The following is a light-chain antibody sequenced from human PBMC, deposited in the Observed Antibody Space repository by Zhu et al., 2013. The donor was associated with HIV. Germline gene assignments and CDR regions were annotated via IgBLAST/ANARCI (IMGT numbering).Light chain of an antibody. CDR1: HSNIGADFD. CDR2: GNR. V-gene: IGLV1-40*01. CDR3: QSYDNSLSNVL. Sequence: QSVLTQPPSVSGSPGQRVTISCTGSHSNIGADFDVHWYQQVPGRAPKLLIFGNRNRPSGVPDRFSASKSGTSASLAITGLQVEDEADYYCQSYDNSLSNVLFGGGTKLTVL. J-gene: IGLJ2*01.